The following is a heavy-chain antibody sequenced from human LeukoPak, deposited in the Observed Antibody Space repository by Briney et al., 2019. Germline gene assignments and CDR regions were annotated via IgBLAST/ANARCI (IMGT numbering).Heavy chain of an antibody. CDR3: VRNRGTSCLGYWFDP. CDR1: GASVSDSNW. J-gene: IGHJ5*02. V-gene: IGHV4-4*02. D-gene: IGHD5/OR15-5a*01. CDR2: ISHTGSA. Sequence: PSGTLSLTCDVSGASVSDSNWWSWVRQPPGKGLECIGEISHTGSADYNPSLKSRVAISIDKSKNQLSLKLISVTAADTAVYYCVRNRGTSCLGYWFDPWGPGTLVTVSS.